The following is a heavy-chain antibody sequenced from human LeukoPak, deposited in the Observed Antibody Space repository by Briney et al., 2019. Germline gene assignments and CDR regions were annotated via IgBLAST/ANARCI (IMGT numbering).Heavy chain of an antibody. J-gene: IGHJ4*02. CDR2: FDGNGPNT. Sequence: SGGSLRLSCAASGFTFSSFAMTWVRQAPGKGLEWVSGFDGNGPNTYYADSVKGRWTISRDNSKNTLYLQMNSLRAEDTAVYYCARSDYYDSSGYKYYFDYWGQGTLVTVSS. CDR3: ARSDYYDSSGYKYYFDY. D-gene: IGHD3-22*01. CDR1: GFTFSSFA. V-gene: IGHV3-23*01.